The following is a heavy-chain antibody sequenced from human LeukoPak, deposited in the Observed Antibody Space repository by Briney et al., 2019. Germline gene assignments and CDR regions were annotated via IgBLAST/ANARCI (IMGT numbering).Heavy chain of an antibody. CDR3: ARASYSSSSFGYYYYYMDV. J-gene: IGHJ6*03. D-gene: IGHD6-6*01. V-gene: IGHV4-59*01. Sequence: SETLSLTCTVSGGSISSYYWNWIRQPPGKGLEWIGYIYYSGSTNYNPSLKSRVTISVDTSKNQFSLRLSSVTAADTAVYYCARASYSSSSFGYYYYYMDVWGKGTTVTVSS. CDR2: IYYSGST. CDR1: GGSISSYY.